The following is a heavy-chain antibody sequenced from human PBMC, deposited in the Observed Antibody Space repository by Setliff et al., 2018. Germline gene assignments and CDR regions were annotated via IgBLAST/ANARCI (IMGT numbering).Heavy chain of an antibody. CDR3: ARLSWNGLRYYGLDV. Sequence: PSETLSLTCNVSGVSISSYYWSWIRQPPGKGLESIGYIQKSGGTNYNPALKSRVTISVDTSTNQFSQKLRSVTAADTAVYYCARLSWNGLRYYGLDVWGQGTTVTVSS. CDR2: IQKSGGT. V-gene: IGHV4-59*01. J-gene: IGHJ6*02. D-gene: IGHD3-3*01. CDR1: GVSISSYY.